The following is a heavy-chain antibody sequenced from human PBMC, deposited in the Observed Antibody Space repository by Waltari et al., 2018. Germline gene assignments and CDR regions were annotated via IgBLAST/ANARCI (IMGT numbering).Heavy chain of an antibody. CDR1: GGSFSGYY. CDR3: ARGRLEQLYYYYGMDV. Sequence: QVQLQQWGAGLLKPSETLSLTCAVYGGSFSGYYWSWIRQPPGKGLEWIGEINHSGSTNYNPSLKSLVTISVDTSKNQCSLKLSSVTAADTAVYYCARGRLEQLYYYYGMDVWGQGTTVTVSS. V-gene: IGHV4-34*01. J-gene: IGHJ6*02. D-gene: IGHD6-13*01. CDR2: INHSGST.